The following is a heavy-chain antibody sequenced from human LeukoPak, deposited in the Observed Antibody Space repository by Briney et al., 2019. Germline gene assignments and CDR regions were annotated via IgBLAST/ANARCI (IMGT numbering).Heavy chain of an antibody. V-gene: IGHV4-59*01. Sequence: SETLSLTCTVSGGSISSYYWSWIRQPPGKGLEWIGYIYYSGSTNYNPSLKSRVTISVDTSKNQFSLKLSSVTAADTAVYYCAAARRLRYFDWLPAALDYWGQGTLVTVSS. CDR2: IYYSGST. J-gene: IGHJ4*02. CDR3: AAARRLRYFDWLPAALDY. D-gene: IGHD3-9*01. CDR1: GGSISSYY.